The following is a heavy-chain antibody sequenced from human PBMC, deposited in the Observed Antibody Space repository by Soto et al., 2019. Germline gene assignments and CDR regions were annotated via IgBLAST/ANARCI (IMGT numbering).Heavy chain of an antibody. J-gene: IGHJ4*02. CDR3: AKEGGLSGSYYISSSYYFDY. CDR2: ISYDGSNT. V-gene: IGHV3-30*18. Sequence: PGGSLRLSCAASGFTFSSYGMHWVRQAPGKGLEQVAIISYDGSNTYYADSVKGRFTISRDNSKNTLYLQMNSLRAEDTSVYYCAKEGGLSGSYYISSSYYFDYWGQGTLVTVSS. CDR1: GFTFSSYG. D-gene: IGHD1-26*01.